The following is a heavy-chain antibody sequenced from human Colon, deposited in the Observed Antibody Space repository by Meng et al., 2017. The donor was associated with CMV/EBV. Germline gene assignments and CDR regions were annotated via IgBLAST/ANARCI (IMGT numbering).Heavy chain of an antibody. CDR1: EFIFKTYD. Sequence: EVQVVESGGGLGKPGGTLRPSFAAPEFIFKTYDMCWVRPAPGKGLEWVSSIGRSGTDVAYADPVEGRFTISRDKNSLYLEMKSLRADDTAVYYCLTDPNWGAFWGQGTLVTVSS. CDR2: IGRSGTDV. CDR3: LTDPNWGAF. V-gene: IGHV3-21*01. J-gene: IGHJ4*02. D-gene: IGHD1-26*01.